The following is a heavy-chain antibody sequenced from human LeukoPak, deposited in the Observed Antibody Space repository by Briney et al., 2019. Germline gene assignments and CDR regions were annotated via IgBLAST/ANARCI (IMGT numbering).Heavy chain of an antibody. CDR1: GFTFSSYA. CDR3: ARALRGSTRPYRVGYYYYGMDV. V-gene: IGHV3-30*04. CDR2: ISYDGSNK. D-gene: IGHD2-2*01. Sequence: PGGSLRLSCAASGFTFSSYAMHWVRQAPGKGLEWVAVISYDGSNKYYADSVKGRFTISRDNSKNTLYLQMNSLRAEDTAVYYCARALRGSTRPYRVGYYYYGMDVWGQGTTVTVSS. J-gene: IGHJ6*02.